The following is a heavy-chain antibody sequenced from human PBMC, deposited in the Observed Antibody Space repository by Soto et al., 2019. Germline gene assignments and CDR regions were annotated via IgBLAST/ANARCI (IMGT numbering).Heavy chain of an antibody. CDR2: IDPADSET. D-gene: IGHD5-12*01. V-gene: IGHV5-51*01. CDR1: RYSFITYW. CDR3: ARLGQGGYVQGMDV. Sequence: PGESLKISCKGSRYSFITYWIAWVRQKPGKGLEWMGIIDPADSETKYSPSFQGQVTISADKSINTAYLQWSSLKASDTAMYYCARLGQGGYVQGMDVWGQGTTVTVSS. J-gene: IGHJ6*02.